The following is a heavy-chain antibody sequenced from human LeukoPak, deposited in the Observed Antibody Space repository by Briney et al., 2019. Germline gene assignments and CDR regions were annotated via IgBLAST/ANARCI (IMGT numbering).Heavy chain of an antibody. CDR3: ARVPWDSSGWPYFDY. Sequence: SETLSLTCTVSGGSISSYYWSWIRQPAGKGLEWIGRIYTSGSTNYNPSLKGRVTMSVDTSKNQFSLKLSSVTAADTAVYYCARVPWDSSGWPYFDYWGQGTLVTVSS. CDR1: GGSISSYY. J-gene: IGHJ4*02. CDR2: IYTSGST. V-gene: IGHV4-4*07. D-gene: IGHD6-19*01.